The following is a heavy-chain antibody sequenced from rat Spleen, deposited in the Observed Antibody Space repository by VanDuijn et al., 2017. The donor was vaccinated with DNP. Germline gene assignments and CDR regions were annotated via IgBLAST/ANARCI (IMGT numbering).Heavy chain of an antibody. D-gene: IGHD1-1*01. V-gene: IGHV1-43*01. J-gene: IGHJ2*01. CDR3: ARCPLYYYSGYYFDY. Sequence: QVQLQQSGAELAKPGSSVKISCKASGYTFTSYYISWIKRTTGQGLEYVGYIHTGSGGITYNEKFKGRATLTLDKSSSTAFMQLSSLTPDDSAVYYCARCPLYYYSGYYFDYWGQGVMVTVSS. CDR1: GYTFTSYY. CDR2: IHTGSGGI.